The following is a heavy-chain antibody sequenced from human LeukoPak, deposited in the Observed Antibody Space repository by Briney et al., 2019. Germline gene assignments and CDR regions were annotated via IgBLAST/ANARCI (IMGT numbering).Heavy chain of an antibody. CDR1: GVSISSSNSY. CDR2: IYYSGNT. CDR3: ARQTGSGLFILP. D-gene: IGHD3/OR15-3a*01. V-gene: IGHV4-39*01. Sequence: SETLSLTCTVSGVSISSSNSYWGWIRQPPGKGLEWIGSIYYSGNTYYNASPKSQVSISIDTSKSQFSLKLTSVTAADTAVYYCARQTGSGLFILPGGQGTLVTVSS. J-gene: IGHJ4*02.